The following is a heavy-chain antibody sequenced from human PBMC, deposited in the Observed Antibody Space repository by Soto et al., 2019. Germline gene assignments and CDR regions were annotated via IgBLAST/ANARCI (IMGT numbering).Heavy chain of an antibody. J-gene: IGHJ4*02. Sequence: GGSLRLSCAASGFTVSSYGMHWVRQAPGKGLEWVAFIWHDGGNKFYAESVKGMFTTSRDNSKNTLYLQMNSLSAEDTAMYYCARDGDVNTGFGKDYWGQGTLVTVSS. CDR1: GFTVSSYG. CDR3: ARDGDVNTGFGKDY. D-gene: IGHD3-16*01. CDR2: IWHDGGNK. V-gene: IGHV3-33*01.